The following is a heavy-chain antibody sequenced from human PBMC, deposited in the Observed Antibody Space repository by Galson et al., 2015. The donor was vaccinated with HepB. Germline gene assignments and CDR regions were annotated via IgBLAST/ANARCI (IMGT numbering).Heavy chain of an antibody. CDR1: GFTFSSYA. CDR2: ISGSGGST. J-gene: IGHJ2*01. CDR3: AKGGWQWLAGHSGYSDL. V-gene: IGHV3-23*01. D-gene: IGHD6-19*01. Sequence: SLRLSCAASGFTFSSYAMSWVRQAPGKGLEWVSAISGSGGSTYYADSVKGRFTISRDNSKNTLYLQMNSLRAEDTAVYYCAKGGWQWLAGHSGYSDLWGRGTLVTVSS.